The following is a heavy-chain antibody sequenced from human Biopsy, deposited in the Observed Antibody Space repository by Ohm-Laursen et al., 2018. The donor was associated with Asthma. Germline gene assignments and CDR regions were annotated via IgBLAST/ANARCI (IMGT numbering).Heavy chain of an antibody. D-gene: IGHD1-26*01. CDR3: ARGSSSRLSQWELLVSGGKRAHSYYGMDV. CDR1: GGSFSSNY. J-gene: IGHJ6*02. CDR2: THHSGYT. Sequence: SETLSLTCAVYGGSFSSNYWSWIRQTPGKGLEWLGDTHHSGYTNYSPSPSSRPPLSVDTSKNQFPLGLTSVTAADTAVYYCARGSSSRLSQWELLVSGGKRAHSYYGMDVWGQGTTVTVSS. V-gene: IGHV4-34*01.